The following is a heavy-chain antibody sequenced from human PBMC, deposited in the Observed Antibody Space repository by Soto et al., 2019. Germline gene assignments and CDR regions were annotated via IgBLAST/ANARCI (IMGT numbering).Heavy chain of an antibody. CDR1: GLMYSSYS. CDR3: ARVISCGGGTCSSVHQYYGMDV. D-gene: IGHD2-21*01. V-gene: IGHV3-21*01. CDR2: ISLSGSQI. Sequence: EVQLVESGGGLVKPGGSVRLSCVASGLMYSSYSMSWVRQAPGKGLEWVAFISLSGSQINYAASVEGRFTISRDNAKKALYLQMNTVRVEDTAIYYCARVISCGGGTCSSVHQYYGMDVWGPGTTATVSS. J-gene: IGHJ6*02.